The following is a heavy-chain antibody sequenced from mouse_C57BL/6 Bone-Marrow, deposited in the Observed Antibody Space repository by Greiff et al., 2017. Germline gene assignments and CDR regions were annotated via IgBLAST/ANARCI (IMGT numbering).Heavy chain of an antibody. D-gene: IGHD1-1*01. J-gene: IGHJ4*01. CDR1: GFTFSDFY. Sequence: EVNVVESGGGLVQSGRSLRLSCATSGFTFSDFYMEWVRQAPGKGLEWIAACRNKANDYTTEYSASVKGRFIVSRDTSQSILYLQMNALGAEDTAIYYCARDAEYYGSMDYWGQGTSVTVSS. V-gene: IGHV7-1*01. CDR3: ARDAEYYGSMDY. CDR2: CRNKANDYTT.